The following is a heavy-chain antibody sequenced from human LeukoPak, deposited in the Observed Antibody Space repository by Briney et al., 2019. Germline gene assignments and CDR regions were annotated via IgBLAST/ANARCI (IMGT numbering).Heavy chain of an antibody. CDR2: ISGSGGST. Sequence: GGSLRLSCAASGFASGFTFSSYAMSWVRQAPGKGLEWVSAISGSGGSTYYADSVRGRFTISRDNSKNTLYLQMNSLRAEDTAVYYCAKDAHSSGWYPADYWGQGTLVTVSS. CDR3: AKDAHSSGWYPADY. V-gene: IGHV3-23*01. J-gene: IGHJ4*02. CDR1: GFTFSSYA. D-gene: IGHD6-19*01.